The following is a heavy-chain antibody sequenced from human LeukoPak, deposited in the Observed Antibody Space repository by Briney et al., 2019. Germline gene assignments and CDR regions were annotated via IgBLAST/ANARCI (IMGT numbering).Heavy chain of an antibody. CDR2: IYYSGST. V-gene: IGHV4-31*03. CDR1: GGSISSGGYY. D-gene: IGHD2-15*01. J-gene: IGHJ6*03. Sequence: NASQTLSLTCTVSGGSISSGGYYWSWIRQHPGKGLEWIGYIYYSGSTYYNPSLKSRVTISVDTSKNQFSLKLSSVTAADTAVYYCARVHCSGGSCYSVTRVPVSTNYYYYMDVWGKGTTVTVSS. CDR3: ARVHCSGGSCYSVTRVPVSTNYYYYMDV.